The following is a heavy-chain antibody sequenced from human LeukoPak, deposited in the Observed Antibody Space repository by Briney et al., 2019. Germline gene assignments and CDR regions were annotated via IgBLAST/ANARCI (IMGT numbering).Heavy chain of an antibody. J-gene: IGHJ4*02. CDR2: IRSTANGYAT. D-gene: IGHD5-12*01. Sequence: HPGGSLRLSCAASGFTFSGSALHWVRQASGKGLEWVGRIRSTANGYATAYAASVKGRFTISRDDSKNTAYLQMDSLKTEDTAVYYCARPNSGYSGYDFRPWYFDYWGQGTLVTVSS. CDR3: ARPNSGYSGYDFRPWYFDY. V-gene: IGHV3-73*01. CDR1: GFTFSGSA.